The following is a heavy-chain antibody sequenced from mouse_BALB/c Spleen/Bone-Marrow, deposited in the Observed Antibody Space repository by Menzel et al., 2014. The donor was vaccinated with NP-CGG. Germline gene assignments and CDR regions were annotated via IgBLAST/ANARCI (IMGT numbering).Heavy chain of an antibody. Sequence: EVKLVESGGGLVQPGGSLRLSCATSGFTFTDYYMSWVRQPPGKALEWLGFIRNKANGYTTEYSASVKGRFTISRDNSLSILYLQMNTLRAEDSATYYCARDRRYDLAWFAYWGQGTLVTVSA. J-gene: IGHJ3*01. D-gene: IGHD2-14*01. V-gene: IGHV7-3*02. CDR3: ARDRRYDLAWFAY. CDR1: GFTFTDYY. CDR2: IRNKANGYTT.